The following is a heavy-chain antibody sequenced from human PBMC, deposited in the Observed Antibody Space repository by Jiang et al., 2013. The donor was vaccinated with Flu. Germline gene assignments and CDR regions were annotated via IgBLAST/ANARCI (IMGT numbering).Heavy chain of an antibody. D-gene: IGHD6-19*01. J-gene: IGHJ2*01. V-gene: IGHV5-51*01. Sequence: GAEVKKPGESLKISCKGSGYSFTNSWIGWVRQMPGEGLEWMGIIYPGDSDTRYSPSFQGQVAISVDKSISTAYLQWSSLKASDTAMYYCARHIQGIAVTGTWYFDLWGRGTLVTVSS. CDR3: ARHIQGIAVTGTWYFDL. CDR2: IYPGDSDT. CDR1: GYSFTNSW.